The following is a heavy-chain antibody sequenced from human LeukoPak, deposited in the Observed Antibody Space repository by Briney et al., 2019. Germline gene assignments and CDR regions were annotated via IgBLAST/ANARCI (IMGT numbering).Heavy chain of an antibody. CDR1: GFNFSSYD. J-gene: IGHJ6*02. CDR3: AKDSSSSNYYFGMDV. CDR2: ISDDGTNK. Sequence: GGSLRLSCAASGFNFSSYDMHWVRQAPGKGLEWVARISDDGTNKYYVDSVKGRVTISRDNSKNTLFLQMNSLRAEDTAVYYCAKDSSSSNYYFGMDVWGQGTTVTVSS. D-gene: IGHD6-6*01. V-gene: IGHV3-30*18.